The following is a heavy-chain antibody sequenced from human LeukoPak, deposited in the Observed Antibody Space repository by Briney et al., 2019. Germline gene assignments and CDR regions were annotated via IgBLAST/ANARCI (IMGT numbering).Heavy chain of an antibody. CDR2: IYYTGSI. V-gene: IGHV4-28*05. J-gene: IGHJ5*02. Sequence: PSDTLSLTCAVSGYPISSGNWWGWIRQPPGKGLEWIGYIYYTGSIYYNPSLKSRVTMSVDTSKNQFSLKLRSVTAVDTAVYYCARNAAGFEGGFDPWGQGTLVTVSS. CDR3: ARNAAGFEGGFDP. D-gene: IGHD3-10*01. CDR1: GYPISSGNW.